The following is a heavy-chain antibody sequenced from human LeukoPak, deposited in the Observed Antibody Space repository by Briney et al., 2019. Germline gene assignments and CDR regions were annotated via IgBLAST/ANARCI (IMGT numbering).Heavy chain of an antibody. V-gene: IGHV4-59*01. CDR3: AREAGDYSHYFDY. CDR2: IYYSGST. Sequence: SETLSLTCTVSGGSIRSYYWSWIRQPPGKGLEWIGYIYYSGSTNYNPSLKSRVTISVDTSKNQFSLKLSPVTAADTAVYYCAREAGDYSHYFDYWGQGTLVTVSS. J-gene: IGHJ4*02. D-gene: IGHD4-17*01. CDR1: GGSIRSYY.